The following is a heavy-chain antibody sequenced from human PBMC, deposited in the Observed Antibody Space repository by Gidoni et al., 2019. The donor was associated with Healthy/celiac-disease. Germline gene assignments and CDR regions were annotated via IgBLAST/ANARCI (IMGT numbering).Heavy chain of an antibody. CDR2: IYSGGST. V-gene: IGHV3-66*01. CDR1: GFTVSSNY. Sequence: EVQLVVSGGGLVQPGGSLRPSCAASGFTVSSNYMSWVRQAPGKGLEWVSVIYSGGSTYYADSVKGRFTISRDNSKNTLYLQMNSLRAEDTAVYYCARKLWFGELGFDYWGQGTLVTVSS. D-gene: IGHD3-10*01. J-gene: IGHJ4*02. CDR3: ARKLWFGELGFDY.